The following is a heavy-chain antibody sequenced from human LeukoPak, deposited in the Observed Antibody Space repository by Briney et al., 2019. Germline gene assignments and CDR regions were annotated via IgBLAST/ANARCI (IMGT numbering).Heavy chain of an antibody. CDR2: IYYSGST. D-gene: IGHD6-6*01. CDR3: ASYSSSSPYYYYGMDV. J-gene: IGHJ6*02. Sequence: PSETLSLTCTVSGGSISSYYWSWIRQPPGKGLEWIGYIYYSGSTNYNPSLKSRVTISVDTSKNQFSLKLSSVTAADTAVYYCASYSSSSPYYYYGMDVWGQGTTVTVSS. CDR1: GGSISSYY. V-gene: IGHV4-59*08.